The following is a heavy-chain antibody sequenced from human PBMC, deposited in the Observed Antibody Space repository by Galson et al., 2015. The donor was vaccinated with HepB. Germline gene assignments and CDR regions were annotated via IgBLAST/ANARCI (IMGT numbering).Heavy chain of an antibody. V-gene: IGHV5-10-1*01. Sequence: QSGAEVKKPGESLRISCKGSGYSFTSYWISWVRQMPGKGLEWMGRIDPSDSYTNYSPSFQGHVTISADKSISTAYLQWSSLKASDTAMYYCARPVSSSRSKPDAFDIWGQGTMVAVSS. J-gene: IGHJ3*02. CDR3: ARPVSSSRSKPDAFDI. CDR1: GYSFTSYW. D-gene: IGHD6-13*01. CDR2: IDPSDSYT.